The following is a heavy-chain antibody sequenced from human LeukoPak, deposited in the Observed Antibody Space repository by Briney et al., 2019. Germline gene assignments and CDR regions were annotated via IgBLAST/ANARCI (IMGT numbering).Heavy chain of an antibody. V-gene: IGHV3-9*03. CDR2: ISWNSGGI. CDR3: ATTLTTHDVFDI. J-gene: IGHJ3*02. Sequence: GRSLRLSCAASGFTFDDYAMHWVRQAPGKGLEWVSGISWNSGGIGYADSVKGRFTISRDNAKNSLFLQMNSLRTEDMALYYCATTLTTHDVFDIWGQGTMVTVSS. D-gene: IGHD4-11*01. CDR1: GFTFDDYA.